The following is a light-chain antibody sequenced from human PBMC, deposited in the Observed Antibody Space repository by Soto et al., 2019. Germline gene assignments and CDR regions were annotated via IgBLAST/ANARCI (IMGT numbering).Light chain of an antibody. Sequence: QSVLTQPPSVSGAPGQRVTISCTGTSSDIGAGSDVHWYQQLPGAAPKLLIYGDTFRPSGVSDRFSGSKSGTSASLTITGLQPEDEAHYYCQSSDTSLSAHLVYGGGTKVTVL. J-gene: IGLJ3*02. V-gene: IGLV1-40*01. CDR2: GDT. CDR1: SSDIGAGSD. CDR3: QSSDTSLSAHLV.